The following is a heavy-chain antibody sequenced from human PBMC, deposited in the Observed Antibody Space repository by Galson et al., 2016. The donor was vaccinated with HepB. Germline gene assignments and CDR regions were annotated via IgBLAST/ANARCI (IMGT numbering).Heavy chain of an antibody. CDR2: ISTNSGRK. CDR1: GFTFGDYA. Sequence: LRLSCAASGFTFGDYAMHWVRQGPGKGLEWVSGISTNSGRKAYADSVKGRFTISRDNAKNSLYLQMNSLRNEDTALYYCVKEMSDVLAFLEGRQSGDLGAFNIWGQGTVVTVSS. V-gene: IGHV3-9*01. J-gene: IGHJ3*02. CDR3: VKEMSDVLAFLEGRQSGDLGAFNI. D-gene: IGHD3-3*02.